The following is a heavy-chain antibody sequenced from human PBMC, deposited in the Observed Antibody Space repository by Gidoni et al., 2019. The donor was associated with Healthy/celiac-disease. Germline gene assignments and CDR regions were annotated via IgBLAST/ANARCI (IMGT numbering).Heavy chain of an antibody. Sequence: QVQLVESGGGVVQPGRALRLSCAASGFTFGSYGMHWVRQAPGKRLEWVAFISYDGNNKYYADSVKCRFTISRDNSKNTLYLKMNSLSAEDTAVYYCAKDASSGWYGLWWYFDLWGRGTLVTVSS. CDR3: AKDASSGWYGLWWYFDL. CDR2: ISYDGNNK. CDR1: GFTFGSYG. J-gene: IGHJ2*01. D-gene: IGHD6-19*01. V-gene: IGHV3-30*18.